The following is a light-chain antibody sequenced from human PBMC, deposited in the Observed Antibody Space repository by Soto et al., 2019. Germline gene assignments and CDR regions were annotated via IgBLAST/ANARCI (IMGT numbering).Light chain of an antibody. CDR2: EDN. CDR3: QSYDSSNPPAWV. V-gene: IGLV6-57*01. J-gene: IGLJ3*02. CDR1: SGSIASNY. Sequence: NFMLTQPHSVSESPGKTVTISCTRSSGSIASNYVQWYQQRPGSFPTTVIYEDNQRPSGVPDRFSGSIDSSSNSASLTISGLKTEDEADYYCQSYDSSNPPAWVFGGGTKLTVL.